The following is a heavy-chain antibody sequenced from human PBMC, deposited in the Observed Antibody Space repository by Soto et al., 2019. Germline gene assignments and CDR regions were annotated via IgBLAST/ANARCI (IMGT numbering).Heavy chain of an antibody. CDR1: GGSISSGGYY. CDR3: ANPIPVELPPY. V-gene: IGHV4-31*03. CDR2: IYYSGST. D-gene: IGHD1-7*01. Sequence: SETLSLTCTVSGGSISSGGYYWCWIRQHQGKGLEWIGYIYYSGSTYYNPSLKSRVTISVDTSKNQFSLKLSSVTAADTAVYYCANPIPVELPPYWAQGTLVPVSS. J-gene: IGHJ4*02.